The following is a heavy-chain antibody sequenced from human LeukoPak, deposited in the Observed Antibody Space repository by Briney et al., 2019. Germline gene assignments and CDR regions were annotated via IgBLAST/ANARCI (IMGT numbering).Heavy chain of an antibody. D-gene: IGHD4-11*01. J-gene: IGHJ5*02. CDR1: GFTFSDHT. CDR2: VSSSSTYI. V-gene: IGHV3-21*01. Sequence: GGSLRLSCAASGFTFSDHTMNWVRQAPGRGLEWVSYVSSSSTYIYYADSLKGRFTISRDNAKSSLYLQINSLRAEDTAVYYCARALHQTFWFDPWGQGTLVTVSS. CDR3: ARALHQTFWFDP.